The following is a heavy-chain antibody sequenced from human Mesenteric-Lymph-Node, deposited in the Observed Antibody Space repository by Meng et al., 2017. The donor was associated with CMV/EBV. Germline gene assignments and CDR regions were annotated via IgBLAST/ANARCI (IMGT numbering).Heavy chain of an antibody. CDR2: VSPTASI. J-gene: IGHJ4*02. CDR1: RHW. D-gene: IGHD2-2*02. CDR3: ARSRCTRTTCYTGTFEY. V-gene: IGHV4-4*02. Sequence: RHWWSWVRQPPGKGLEWIGEVSPTASINYNPSLKSRVTISGDRFTNQFSLNLSSVTAADTAVYYCARSRCTRTTCYTGTFEYWGRGTLVTVSS.